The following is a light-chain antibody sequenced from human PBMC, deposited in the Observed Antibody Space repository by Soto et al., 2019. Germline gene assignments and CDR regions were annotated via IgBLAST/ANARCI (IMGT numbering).Light chain of an antibody. V-gene: IGLV2-14*01. CDR2: DVS. CDR3: SSYTSSRTYV. CDR1: SSDVGGYNY. J-gene: IGLJ1*01. Sequence: QSALTQPASVSGSPGQSITISCTGTSSDVGGYNYVSWYQQYPGKVPKLMIYDVSNRPSGVSNRFSGSKSGNTASLSISGLHAEDEAYYYCSSYTSSRTYVFGTGTKLTVL.